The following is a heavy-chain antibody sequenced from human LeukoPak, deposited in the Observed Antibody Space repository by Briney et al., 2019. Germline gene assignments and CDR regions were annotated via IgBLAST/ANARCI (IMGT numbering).Heavy chain of an antibody. J-gene: IGHJ4*02. Sequence: GGSLRLSCEASGFTFSGYWMHWVRQAPGKGLVWVSRINSDGSSTSYADSVKGRFTISRDNAKNTLYLQMNSLRAEDTAVYCCARDPNYYDSSGYNPTDYWGQGTLVTVSS. CDR1: GFTFSGYW. CDR3: ARDPNYYDSSGYNPTDY. CDR2: INSDGSST. D-gene: IGHD3-22*01. V-gene: IGHV3-74*01.